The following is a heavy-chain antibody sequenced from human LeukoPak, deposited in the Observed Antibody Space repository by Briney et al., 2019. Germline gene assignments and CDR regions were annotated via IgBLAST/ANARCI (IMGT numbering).Heavy chain of an antibody. CDR3: ARVGRGDHTWGSYYCDH. V-gene: IGHV4-59*01. Sequence: SETLSLTCTVSGGSISSYYWSWIRQPPGKGLEWIGYIYYSGSTNYNPSLKSRVTISVDTSNNQFSLKLNSVTAADTAVYYCARVGRGDHTWGSYYCDHWGQGTLVSASS. CDR1: GGSISSYY. CDR2: IYYSGST. J-gene: IGHJ4*02. D-gene: IGHD3-16*01.